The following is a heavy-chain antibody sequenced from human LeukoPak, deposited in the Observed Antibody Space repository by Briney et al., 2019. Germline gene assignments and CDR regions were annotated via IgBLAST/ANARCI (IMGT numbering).Heavy chain of an antibody. D-gene: IGHD5-12*01. CDR3: ARQVSGYRSLDY. CDR2: IYYTGKT. CDR1: GGSISSSSYY. Sequence: SETLSLTCTVSGGSISSSSYYRGWIRQPPGKGLEWIGSIYYTGKTYYNPSLKSRITISVDTSKNQFSLKLSSVTAADTAVYYCARQVSGYRSLDYWGQGTLVTVSS. V-gene: IGHV4-39*01. J-gene: IGHJ4*02.